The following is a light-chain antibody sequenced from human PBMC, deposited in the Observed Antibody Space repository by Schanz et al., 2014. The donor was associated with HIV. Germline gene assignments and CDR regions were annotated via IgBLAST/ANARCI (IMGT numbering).Light chain of an antibody. V-gene: IGLV2-8*01. CDR1: SSDVGGYNY. CDR2: EVS. Sequence: QSVLTQPASVSGSPGQSITISCTGTSSDVGGYNYVSWYQQHPGKAPKLMIYEVSKRPSGVPDRFSGSKSGNTASLTVSGLQAEDEADYYCQSYDSSLSGNVVFGGGTKVTVL. J-gene: IGLJ2*01. CDR3: QSYDSSLSGNVV.